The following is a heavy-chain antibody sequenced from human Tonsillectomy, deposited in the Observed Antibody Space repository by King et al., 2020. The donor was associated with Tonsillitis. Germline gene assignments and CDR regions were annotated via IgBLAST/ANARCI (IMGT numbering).Heavy chain of an antibody. D-gene: IGHD3-10*01. CDR1: GGSISDYY. J-gene: IGHJ6*02. CDR3: ARDRVYYALDV. CDR2: VFYSGST. V-gene: IGHV4-59*01. Sequence: VQLQESGPGLVKPSETLSLICTVPGGSISDYYWSWIRQPPEKGLEWIGYVFYSGSTTYNPSLKSRVTISVDTSKNQFSLNLSSVTAADTAVYFCARDRVYYALDVWGQGTTVTVSS.